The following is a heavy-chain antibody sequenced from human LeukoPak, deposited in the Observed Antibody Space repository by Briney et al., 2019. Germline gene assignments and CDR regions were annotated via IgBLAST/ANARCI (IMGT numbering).Heavy chain of an antibody. CDR2: ISWNGGNT. V-gene: IGHV3-20*03. D-gene: IGHD5-12*01. Sequence: GGSLRLSYAASGFTFSSYWMSWVHQAPGKGLEWVSGISWNGGNTDYADSVKGRFTISRDNAKNSLYLQMNSLRAEDTAVYYCARDRQWLRFVGVFDYWGQGTLVTVSS. CDR3: ARDRQWLRFVGVFDY. CDR1: GFTFSSYW. J-gene: IGHJ4*02.